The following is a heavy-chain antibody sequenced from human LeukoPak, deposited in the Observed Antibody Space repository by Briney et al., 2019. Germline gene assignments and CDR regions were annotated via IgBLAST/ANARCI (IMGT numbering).Heavy chain of an antibody. Sequence: SVKVSCKASGGTFSSYAISWVRQSPGQGLEWMGRIIPILGIANYAQKFQGRVTITADKSTSTDYMELSNLRSEDTAVYYCARPEAYCSGGSCYYYWGQGTLVTVSS. J-gene: IGHJ4*02. D-gene: IGHD2-15*01. V-gene: IGHV1-69*04. CDR1: GGTFSSYA. CDR3: ARPEAYCSGGSCYYY. CDR2: IIPILGIA.